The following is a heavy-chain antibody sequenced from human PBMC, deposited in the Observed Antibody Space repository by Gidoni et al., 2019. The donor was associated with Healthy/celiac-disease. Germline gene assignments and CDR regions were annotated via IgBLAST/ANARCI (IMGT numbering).Heavy chain of an antibody. Sequence: QITLKESGPTLVKPTQTLTLTCTFSGFSLRTSGVGVGWIRQPPGKALEWLALIYWDDDKRYSPSLKSRLTITKDTSKNQVVLTMTNMDPVDTATYYCAHSQSWIWFREACWFDPWGQGTLVTVSS. V-gene: IGHV2-5*02. CDR3: AHSQSWIWFREACWFDP. CDR2: IYWDDDK. D-gene: IGHD3-10*01. CDR1: GFSLRTSGVG. J-gene: IGHJ5*02.